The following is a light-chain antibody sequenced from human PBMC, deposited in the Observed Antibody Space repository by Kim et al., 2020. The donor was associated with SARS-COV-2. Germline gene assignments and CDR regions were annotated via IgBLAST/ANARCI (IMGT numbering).Light chain of an antibody. J-gene: IGLJ2*01. V-gene: IGLV10-54*01. CDR2: ENN. CDR3: STGDITLSAVV. CDR1: SNNVDKQG. Sequence: TGTRTCGGSSNNVDKQGATWLQLFEGQPPELQLYENNMRSSGSSEGLSACRSANSASRTMSGHQPEDEADYYCSTGDITLSAVVFGGGTQLTVL.